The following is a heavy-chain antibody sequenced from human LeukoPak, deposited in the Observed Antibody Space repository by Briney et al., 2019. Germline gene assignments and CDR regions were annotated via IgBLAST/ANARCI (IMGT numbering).Heavy chain of an antibody. CDR1: GFTFSSYA. Sequence: GGSLRLSCAASGFTFSSYAMSWVRQAPGKGLEWVSVISGSGGGTYYADSVKGRFTISRDNSKNTLYLQMNSLRAEDTAVYYCAKGPSSISWFDYWGQGTLVTVSS. V-gene: IGHV3-23*01. J-gene: IGHJ4*02. CDR3: AKGPSSISWFDY. CDR2: ISGSGGGT. D-gene: IGHD2-2*01.